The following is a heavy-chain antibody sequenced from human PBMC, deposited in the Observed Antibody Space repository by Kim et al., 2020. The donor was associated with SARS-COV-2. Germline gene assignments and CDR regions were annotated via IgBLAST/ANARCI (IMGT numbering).Heavy chain of an antibody. CDR3: AGSRETNYYDSSAGEGWFDP. J-gene: IGHJ5*02. V-gene: IGHV1-2*06. D-gene: IGHD3-22*01. Sequence: ASVKVSCKASGYTFTGYYMHWVRQAPGQGLEWMGRINPNSGGTNYAQKFQGRVTMTRDTSISTAYMELSRLRSDDTAVYYCAGSRETNYYDSSAGEGWFDPWGQGTLVTVSS. CDR2: INPNSGGT. CDR1: GYTFTGYY.